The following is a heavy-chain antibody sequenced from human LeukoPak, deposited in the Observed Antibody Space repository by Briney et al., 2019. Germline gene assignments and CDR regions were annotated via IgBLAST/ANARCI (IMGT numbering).Heavy chain of an antibody. J-gene: IGHJ4*02. CDR3: ARRPLFDY. V-gene: IGHV4-39*01. CDR1: GGSICRSDDK. Sequence: SETLSLTCTVSGGSICRSDDKWGWIRQAPGKGLEWIASIYCSGSTYYNPSLKSRVTVSVDTSKSQFSLRLSSMTAADTAVYYCARRPLFDYWGQGTLVTVSS. CDR2: IYCSGST.